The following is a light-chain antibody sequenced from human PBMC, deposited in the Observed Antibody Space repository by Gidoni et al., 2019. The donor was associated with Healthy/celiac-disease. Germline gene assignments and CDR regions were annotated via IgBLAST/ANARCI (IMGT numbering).Light chain of an antibody. V-gene: IGKV1-6*01. CDR3: LQDYNYPRT. J-gene: IGKJ4*01. CDR2: AAS. CDR1: QGIRND. Sequence: AIQMTQPPSSLSTSVGDRVNITCRASQGIRNDLGWYQQKPGKAPKLLIYAASSLQSGVPSRFSGSGSGTDVTLTISSLQPEDFATYYCLQDYNYPRTFXGXTKVEIK.